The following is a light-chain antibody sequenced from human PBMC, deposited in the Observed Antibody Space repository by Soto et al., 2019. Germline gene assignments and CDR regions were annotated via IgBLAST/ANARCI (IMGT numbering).Light chain of an antibody. CDR1: QNINRY. CDR3: QQYYTSSPLT. J-gene: IGKJ4*01. CDR2: DSS. V-gene: IGKV1-5*01. Sequence: DIQMTQSPSTLSEFVGDTVTITCRASQNINRYLAWYQQKPGKAPKLLIYDSSTLERGVPSRFNGSGSATAFTLTISSLQPEDSENYYCQQYYTSSPLTFGGGTKGDIK.